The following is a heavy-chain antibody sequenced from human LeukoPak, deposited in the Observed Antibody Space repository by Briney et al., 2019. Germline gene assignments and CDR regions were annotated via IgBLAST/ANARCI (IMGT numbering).Heavy chain of an antibody. J-gene: IGHJ5*02. D-gene: IGHD1-26*01. CDR3: ARDNSVGDNAWWFDP. Sequence: ASVKVSCKASGYTFTSYGISWVRQAPGQGLEWMGWISAYNGITNYAQKFQGRVTMTRDMSTSTDYMELSSLRSEDTAIYYCARDNSVGDNAWWFDPWGQGTLVTVSS. CDR2: ISAYNGIT. CDR1: GYTFTSYG. V-gene: IGHV1-18*01.